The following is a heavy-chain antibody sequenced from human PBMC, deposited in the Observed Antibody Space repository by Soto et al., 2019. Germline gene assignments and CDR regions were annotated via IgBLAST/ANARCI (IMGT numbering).Heavy chain of an antibody. V-gene: IGHV3-7*01. CDR2: IKQDGSEK. J-gene: IGHJ4*02. CDR3: ARDLGFWSGYFDY. D-gene: IGHD3-3*01. Sequence: GGSLRLSRAASGFTFSSYWMSWVRQAPGKGLEWVANIKQDGSEKYYVDSVKGRFTISRDNAKNSLYLQMNSLRAEDTAVYYCARDLGFWSGYFDYWGQGTLVTVSS. CDR1: GFTFSSYW.